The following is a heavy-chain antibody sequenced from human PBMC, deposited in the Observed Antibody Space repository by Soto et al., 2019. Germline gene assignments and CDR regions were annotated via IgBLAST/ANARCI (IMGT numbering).Heavy chain of an antibody. CDR3: AREPYYDFWSGYYVPWFDP. V-gene: IGHV1-18*01. CDR1: GYTFTNYG. CDR2: INTYNGNT. Sequence: ASVKVSCKASGYTFTNYGISWVRQAPGQGLERMGWINTYNGNTNHAQKLQGRVTMTTDTSTSTAYMELRSLRSDDTAVYYCAREPYYDFWSGYYVPWFDPWGQGTLVTVSS. J-gene: IGHJ5*02. D-gene: IGHD3-3*01.